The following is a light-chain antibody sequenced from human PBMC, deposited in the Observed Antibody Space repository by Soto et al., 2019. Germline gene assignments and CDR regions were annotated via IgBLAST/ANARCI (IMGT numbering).Light chain of an antibody. Sequence: IGMTQSPATLSVSPGERVTLSCRASLSVGTNLAWYQQKPGQAPRLLISAASTRATGIPARFSGSGFGTEFTLTIRSLQSEDFAVYYCQQYNNWPPVTFRPGTKVDIK. CDR1: LSVGTN. J-gene: IGKJ3*01. CDR3: QQYNNWPPVT. V-gene: IGKV3-15*01. CDR2: AAS.